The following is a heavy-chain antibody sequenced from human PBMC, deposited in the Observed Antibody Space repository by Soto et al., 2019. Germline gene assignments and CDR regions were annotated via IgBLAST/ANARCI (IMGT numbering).Heavy chain of an antibody. CDR3: ARDPTGMGPFDF. Sequence: ASVKVSCKASGYTFTRFAIHWVRQAPGQRLEWMGWINAGNGDTKYSQKFQGRVTFTRDTSANTAYMELSSLRSEDTAVYYCARDPTGMGPFDFSGQGTPVTGSS. J-gene: IGHJ4*02. CDR2: INAGNGDT. CDR1: GYTFTRFA. D-gene: IGHD5-18*01. V-gene: IGHV1-3*01.